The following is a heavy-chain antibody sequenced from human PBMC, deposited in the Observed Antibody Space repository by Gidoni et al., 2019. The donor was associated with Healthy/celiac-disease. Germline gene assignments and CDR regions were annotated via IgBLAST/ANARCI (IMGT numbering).Heavy chain of an antibody. CDR3: TTDLYRGYERNYYYYYGMDV. CDR2: IKSKTDGGTT. V-gene: IGHV3-15*01. D-gene: IGHD5-12*01. Sequence: VQLVESGGVLVKPGGSLRLSCAASGFTFSNAWMIWVRQAPGKVLEWVGRIKSKTDGGTTDYAAPVKGRFTISRDYSKNTLYLKMNSLKTEDTAVYYCTTDLYRGYERNYYYYYGMDVWGQGTTVTVSS. CDR1: GFTFSNAW. J-gene: IGHJ6*02.